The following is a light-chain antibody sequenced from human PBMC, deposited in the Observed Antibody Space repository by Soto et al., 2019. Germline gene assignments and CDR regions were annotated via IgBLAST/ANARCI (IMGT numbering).Light chain of an antibody. CDR3: HHYGRSPIFT. CDR1: QSVANNH. CDR2: AAS. J-gene: IGKJ3*01. V-gene: IGKV3-20*01. Sequence: EVVLTQSPGTLSLSAGERATLSCRASQSVANNHLAWYQQRPGQAPRLLIYAASTRAAGIPDRFSGSGSGTDFTLTISRLEPADFGVFFCHHYGRSPIFTFGPGTTVDMK.